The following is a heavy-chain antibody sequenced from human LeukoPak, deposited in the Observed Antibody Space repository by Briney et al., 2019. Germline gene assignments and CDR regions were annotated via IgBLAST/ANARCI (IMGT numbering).Heavy chain of an antibody. J-gene: IGHJ3*02. V-gene: IGHV3-11*01. D-gene: IGHD3-22*01. CDR1: GFTFSDYY. Sequence: GGSLRLSCAASGFTFSDYYMSWIRQAPGKGLEWVSYISSSGSTIYYADSVKGRFTISRDNAKNSLYLQMNSLRAEDTAVYYCARDRRTYYYGSKGFDIWGQGTMVTVSS. CDR2: ISSSGSTI. CDR3: ARDRRTYYYGSKGFDI.